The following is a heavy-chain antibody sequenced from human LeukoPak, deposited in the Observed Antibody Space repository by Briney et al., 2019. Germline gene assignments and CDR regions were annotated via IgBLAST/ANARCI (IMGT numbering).Heavy chain of an antibody. V-gene: IGHV1-18*01. CDR2: MSAYNGNT. J-gene: IGHJ3*02. Sequence: PSVKLSCKASGYTCTSYGISWVRQAPGPGLGWMGWMSAYNGNTTYAQKLQGRVTMTTDTSTSTAYMELRSLRSDDAAVYYCARDQDIAVAGTPGDAFDIWGQGTMVTVSS. CDR1: GYTCTSYG. CDR3: ARDQDIAVAGTPGDAFDI. D-gene: IGHD6-19*01.